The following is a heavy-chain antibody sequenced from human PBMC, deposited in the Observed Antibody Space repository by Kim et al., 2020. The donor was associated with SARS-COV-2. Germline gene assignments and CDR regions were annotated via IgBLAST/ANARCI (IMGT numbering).Heavy chain of an antibody. Sequence: AQKFQGRVTITADKSTSTAYMELSSLRSEDTAVYYCARDHVVVVPAAMKIWGQGTMVTVSS. D-gene: IGHD2-2*01. V-gene: IGHV1-69*04. J-gene: IGHJ3*02. CDR3: ARDHVVVVPAAMKI.